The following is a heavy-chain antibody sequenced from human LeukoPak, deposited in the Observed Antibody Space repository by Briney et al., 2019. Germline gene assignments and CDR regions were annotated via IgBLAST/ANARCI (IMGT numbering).Heavy chain of an antibody. CDR2: ISVSSSSI. CDR1: GFTFSTYS. V-gene: IGHV3-48*02. CDR3: APELGYYYGSGSPY. Sequence: PGGSLRLSCAAYGFTFSTYSMNWVRQAPGKGLEWVSYISVSSSSIYYADSVKGRFTISRDNAKNSLYLQMNSLRDEDTAVYYCAPELGYYYGSGSPYWGQGTLVTVSS. J-gene: IGHJ4*02. D-gene: IGHD3-10*01.